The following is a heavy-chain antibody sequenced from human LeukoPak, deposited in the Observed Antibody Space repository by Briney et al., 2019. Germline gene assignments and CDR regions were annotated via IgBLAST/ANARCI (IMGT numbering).Heavy chain of an antibody. V-gene: IGHV3-33*01. CDR1: GFTFSTYG. Sequence: GRSLRLSCAASGFTFSTYGMHWVRQAPGKGLEWVAVIWYDGSNKYYADSVKGRFTISRGNSKSTLYLQMNGLRAEDTAVYYCARDWIDGAHFSLDYWGQGTLVTVSS. CDR2: IWYDGSNK. J-gene: IGHJ4*02. D-gene: IGHD4-17*01. CDR3: ARDWIDGAHFSLDY.